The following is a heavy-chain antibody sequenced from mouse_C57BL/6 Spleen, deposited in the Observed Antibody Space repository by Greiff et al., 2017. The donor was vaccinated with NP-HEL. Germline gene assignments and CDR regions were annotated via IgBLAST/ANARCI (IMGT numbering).Heavy chain of an antibody. J-gene: IGHJ3*01. CDR2: IYPGDGDT. D-gene: IGHD2-2*01. Sequence: QVQLQQSGAELVKPGASVKISCKASGYAFSSYWMNWVKQRPGKGLEWIGKIYPGDGDTNYNGKFKGKATLTADKSSSTAYMQLSSLTSEDSAVEFCAREGATMVTTGFAYWGQGTLVTVSA. CDR1: GYAFSSYW. V-gene: IGHV1-80*01. CDR3: AREGATMVTTGFAY.